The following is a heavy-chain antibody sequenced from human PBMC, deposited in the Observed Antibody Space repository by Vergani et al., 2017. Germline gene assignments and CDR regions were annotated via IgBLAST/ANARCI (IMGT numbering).Heavy chain of an antibody. Sequence: QMQLQESGPGLVKASETLSLTCTVSGDSIISRSYYWGWIRQPPGKGLEWIGSIYNSGNGDSSSSLKSRVTISADTSKHQFSLGLTSVTAADTAVYYCASGKYYSDSTSHFRGRYFDVWGRGTLVTVPS. J-gene: IGHJ2*01. CDR1: GDSIISRSYY. CDR2: IYNSGNG. V-gene: IGHV4-39*01. D-gene: IGHD3-16*01. CDR3: ASGKYYSDSTSHFRGRYFDV.